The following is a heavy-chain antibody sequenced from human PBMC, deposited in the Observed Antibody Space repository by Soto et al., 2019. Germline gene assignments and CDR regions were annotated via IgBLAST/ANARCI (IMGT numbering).Heavy chain of an antibody. V-gene: IGHV3-64*01. D-gene: IGHD6-6*01. J-gene: IGHJ6*03. CDR3: ARRARPDFYYMDV. CDR2: ISSNGVGT. CDR1: GFTLRGYA. Sequence: ESVGGLAQPGGSLRLSCAASGFTLRGYAMDWVRQAPGKGLEYVSGISSNGVGTYYANSVQGRFTISRDNSKNTVYLQMGSLRPEDMAVYYCARRARPDFYYMDVWGKGTTVTVSS.